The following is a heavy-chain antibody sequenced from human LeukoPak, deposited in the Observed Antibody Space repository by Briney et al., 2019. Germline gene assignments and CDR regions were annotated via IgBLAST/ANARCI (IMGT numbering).Heavy chain of an antibody. V-gene: IGHV3-21*01. D-gene: IGHD3-22*01. Sequence: GGSLRLSCAASGFTFSSYSMNWVRQAPGKGLEWVSSISSSSSYIYYADSVKGRFTISRDNAKNSLYLQMNSLRAEDTAVYYCARDLRDYYDSSGYPFWGQGTLVTVSS. CDR2: ISSSSSYI. CDR3: ARDLRDYYDSSGYPF. J-gene: IGHJ4*02. CDR1: GFTFSSYS.